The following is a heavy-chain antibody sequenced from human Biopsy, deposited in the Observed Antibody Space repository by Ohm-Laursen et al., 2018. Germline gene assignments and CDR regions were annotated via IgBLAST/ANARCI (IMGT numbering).Heavy chain of an antibody. J-gene: IGHJ3*01. Sequence: SLRLSCTASGFRFDDYAMHWVRQVPGKGLEWVSGISWNGGTIGYADSVKGRFTISRDNAKNSLHLQMDSLRPEDTALYYCAKACCSGSYYDGFDVWGQGTVVTVSS. CDR2: ISWNGGTI. CDR3: AKACCSGSYYDGFDV. D-gene: IGHD1-26*01. V-gene: IGHV3-9*01. CDR1: GFRFDDYA.